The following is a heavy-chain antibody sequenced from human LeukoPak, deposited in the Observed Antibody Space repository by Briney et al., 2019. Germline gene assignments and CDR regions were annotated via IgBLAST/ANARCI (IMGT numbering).Heavy chain of an antibody. D-gene: IGHD2-2*01. J-gene: IGHJ3*02. CDR1: GGSISNYY. V-gene: IGHV4-59*08. Sequence: SETLSLTCTGSGGSISNYYWSWIRQPPGKGLEWIGYIYYSGRTKYNPSLKSRVTISVDTSKNQFSLKLSSVTAADTAVYYCASCGSTSCLDAFHIWGQGTMVTVSS. CDR2: IYYSGRT. CDR3: ASCGSTSCLDAFHI.